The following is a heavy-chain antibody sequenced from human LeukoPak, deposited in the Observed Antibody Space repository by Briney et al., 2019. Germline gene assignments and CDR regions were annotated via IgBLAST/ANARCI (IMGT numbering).Heavy chain of an antibody. J-gene: IGHJ4*02. D-gene: IGHD1-7*01. CDR2: IGDDAFST. CDR1: GFTFTNSA. CDR3: ARTHRIIGTKASHFDY. Sequence: GGSLRLSCPVSGFTFTNSAMSWVRRAPGKGLEWVSAIGDDAFSTFYADSVKGRFSIPRDNSKNTLYLQMNSLRAEDTAMYYCARTHRIIGTKASHFDYWGQGTLVTVSS. V-gene: IGHV3-23*01.